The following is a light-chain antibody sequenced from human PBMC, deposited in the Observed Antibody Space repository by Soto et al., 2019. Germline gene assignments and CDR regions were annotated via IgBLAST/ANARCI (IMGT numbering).Light chain of an antibody. CDR3: QHLNNYPPFT. J-gene: IGKJ3*01. CDR2: GTF. Sequence: DIQMTQSPSSLSASVGDRVTITCRASQGIKTYLAWYQQKHGKAPKLLISGTFTLQSGVPSRFNGSGSGTDFTLTISRLQPEDFATYYCQHLNNYPPFTFGPGTKVDLE. CDR1: QGIKTY. V-gene: IGKV1-9*01.